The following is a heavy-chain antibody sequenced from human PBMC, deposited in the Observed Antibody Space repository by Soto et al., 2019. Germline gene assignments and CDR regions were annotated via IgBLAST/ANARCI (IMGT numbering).Heavy chain of an antibody. Sequence: QVQLVQSGAEVKKPGASVKVSCKASGYTFTVYYMHWVRQAPGQGLEWMGWINPNSGGTNYAQKFQGRVTMTRDTSISTAYMELNRLSSDATAVSYCARDKSDAFDIWGQGTMVTVSS. CDR3: ARDKSDAFDI. CDR1: GYTFTVYY. J-gene: IGHJ3*02. CDR2: INPNSGGT. V-gene: IGHV1-2*02.